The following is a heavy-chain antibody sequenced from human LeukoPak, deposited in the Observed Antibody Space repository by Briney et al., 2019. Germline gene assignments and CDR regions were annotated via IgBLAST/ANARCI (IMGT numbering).Heavy chain of an antibody. CDR3: ARERGTYYYDT. Sequence: SETLSLTCAVYGGSFSGYYWSWIRQPPGTGLEWIGEINHSGSTNYNPSLTSRVTISVDTSKNQFSLKLSSVTAADTAVYYCARERGTYYYDTWGQGTLVTVSS. CDR1: GGSFSGYY. D-gene: IGHD3-22*01. J-gene: IGHJ5*02. V-gene: IGHV4-34*01. CDR2: INHSGST.